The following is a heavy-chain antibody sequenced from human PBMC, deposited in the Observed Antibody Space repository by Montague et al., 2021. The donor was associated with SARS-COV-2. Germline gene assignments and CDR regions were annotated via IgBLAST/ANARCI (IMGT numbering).Heavy chain of an antibody. V-gene: IGHV4-39*01. CDR1: GRSISSSSYY. CDR3: ATEVADSSGYYYVPYYYYGMDV. CDR2: IYYSGST. Sequence: SETLSLTCTVSGRSISSSSYYWGWIRQPPGKGLEWIGSIYYSGSTYYNPSLKSRVTISVDTSKNQFSLRLSSVTAADTAVYYCATEVADSSGYYYVPYYYYGMDVWGQGTTVTVSS. D-gene: IGHD3-22*01. J-gene: IGHJ6*02.